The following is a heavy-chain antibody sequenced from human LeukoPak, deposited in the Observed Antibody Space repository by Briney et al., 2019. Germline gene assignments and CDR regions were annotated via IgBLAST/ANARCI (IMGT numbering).Heavy chain of an antibody. CDR2: IYYSGST. CDR3: ARRIRYFDSLSSYYYYYMDV. J-gene: IGHJ6*03. V-gene: IGHV4-59*05. D-gene: IGHD3-9*01. Sequence: PSETLSLTCTVSGGSINSYYWSWIRQPPGKGLEWIGSIYYSGSTYYNPSLKNRVTISVDRSKNQFSLKLSSVTAADTAVYYCARRIRYFDSLSSYYYYYMDVWGKGTTVTISS. CDR1: GGSINSYY.